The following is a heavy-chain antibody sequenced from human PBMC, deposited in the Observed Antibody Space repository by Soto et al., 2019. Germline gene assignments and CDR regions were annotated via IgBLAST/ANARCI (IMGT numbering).Heavy chain of an antibody. CDR3: ARGSQLEREALDI. V-gene: IGHV4-31*03. D-gene: IGHD1-1*01. CDR2: IYYTGHT. Sequence: QVQLQESGPGLVKPSQTLPLTCSVSGVSINSGGYYWSWIRHHPGKGLEWIGYIYYTGHTFYNPSLKSRVAMSLDTSKNQFSLKLSSVTAADTAVYYCARGSQLEREALDIWGQGTMVTVSS. CDR1: GVSINSGGYY. J-gene: IGHJ3*02.